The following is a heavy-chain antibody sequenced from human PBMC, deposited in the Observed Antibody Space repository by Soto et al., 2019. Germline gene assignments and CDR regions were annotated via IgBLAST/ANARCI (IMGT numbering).Heavy chain of an antibody. CDR3: VKGGSHWFDP. V-gene: IGHV4-61*03. Sequence: KPSETLSLTCAVSGVSVTRDTSYWSWIRQPPGKGLEWIGDISYSGDTNYNSSLKTRVTISADTSKNHFSLTLTSMTAADTALYYCVKGGSHWFDPWGQGALVTVSS. CDR1: GVSVTRDTSY. J-gene: IGHJ5*02. CDR2: ISYSGDT. D-gene: IGHD3-10*01.